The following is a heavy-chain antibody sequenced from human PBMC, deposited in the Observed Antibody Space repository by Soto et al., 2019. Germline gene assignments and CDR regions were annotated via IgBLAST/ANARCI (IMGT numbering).Heavy chain of an antibody. CDR3: AKDPRKYCSTTNCHGLEFDQ. Sequence: QVQLVESGGGVVQPGGSLRLSCAASGFIFSSFGMHWVRQAPGKGLEWVAVISFDGNIQYYADSVKGRFIVSRDSPTKTVDLQMNSLTTEDTAVYYCAKDPRKYCSTTNCHGLEFDQWGQGTPVTVSS. CDR1: GFIFSSFG. J-gene: IGHJ5*02. CDR2: ISFDGNIQ. V-gene: IGHV3-30*18. D-gene: IGHD2-2*01.